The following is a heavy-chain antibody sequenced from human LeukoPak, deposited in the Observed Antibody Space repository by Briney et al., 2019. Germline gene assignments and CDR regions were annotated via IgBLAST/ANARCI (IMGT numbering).Heavy chain of an antibody. D-gene: IGHD6-13*01. Sequence: SETLSLTCTVSGGSISSYYWSWIRQPAGKGLEWIGRIYTSGSTNYNPSLKSRVTMSVNTSKNQFSLKLSSVTAADTAVYYCARDRIAAAVDYYYYMDVWGKGTTVTVSS. CDR2: IYTSGST. J-gene: IGHJ6*03. V-gene: IGHV4-4*07. CDR1: GGSISSYY. CDR3: ARDRIAAAVDYYYYMDV.